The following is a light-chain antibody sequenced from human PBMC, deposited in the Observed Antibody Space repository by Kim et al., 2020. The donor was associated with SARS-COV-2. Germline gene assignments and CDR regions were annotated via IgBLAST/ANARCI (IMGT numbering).Light chain of an antibody. CDR3: QKYDNVPLYT. CDR1: SHY. Sequence: SHYVNWYQQKVGKAPKLLIYDAFSLEAGVPSRFSGSGSGTDFTLTISSLQPEDVATYYCQKYDNVPLYTFGQGTKLEI. J-gene: IGKJ2*01. CDR2: DAF. V-gene: IGKV1-33*01.